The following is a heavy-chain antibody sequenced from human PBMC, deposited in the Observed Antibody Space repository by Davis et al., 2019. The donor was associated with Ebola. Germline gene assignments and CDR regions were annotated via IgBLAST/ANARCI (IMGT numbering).Heavy chain of an antibody. V-gene: IGHV3-30*18. J-gene: IGHJ6*04. CDR3: AKDFPPYNWNGKSFMGMDV. Sequence: PGGSLRLSCAASGFTFSTYGMHWVRQAPGKGLEWVAVISYAGSNKYYADSVKGRFTISRDNSKNTLYLQMNSLRAEDTAVYYCAKDFPPYNWNGKSFMGMDVWGKGTTVTVSS. CDR1: GFTFSTYG. CDR2: ISYAGSNK. D-gene: IGHD1-20*01.